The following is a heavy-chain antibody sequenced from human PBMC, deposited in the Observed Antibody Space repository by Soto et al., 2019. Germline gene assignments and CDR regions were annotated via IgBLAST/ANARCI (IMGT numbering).Heavy chain of an antibody. CDR3: ASPNWAGRDAFDI. D-gene: IGHD1-1*01. Sequence: QMRLVQSGAEVKKPGASVEVSCKASGYTFTNYYVHWVRQAPGEGLEWMGMINPTGDSTTYAQKFQGRVTMTRDTSTSTVYMALYSLRSEDTSVYYCASPNWAGRDAFDIWGQGTMVTVSS. J-gene: IGHJ3*02. CDR2: INPTGDST. V-gene: IGHV1-46*01. CDR1: GYTFTNYY.